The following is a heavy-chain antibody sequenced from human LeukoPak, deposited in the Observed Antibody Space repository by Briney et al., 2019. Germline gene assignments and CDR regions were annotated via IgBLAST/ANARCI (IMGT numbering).Heavy chain of an antibody. CDR2: IYYSGST. CDR1: GGSISSYY. V-gene: IGHV4-59*08. J-gene: IGHJ4*02. D-gene: IGHD7-27*01. CDR3: ARHRTGEVDY. Sequence: PSETLSLTCTVSGGSISSYYWSWIRQPPGKGLEWIGYIYYSGSTNYNPSLKSRVTISVDTSKNQFSLKLSSVTAADTAVYYCARHRTGEVDYWGQGTLVTVSS.